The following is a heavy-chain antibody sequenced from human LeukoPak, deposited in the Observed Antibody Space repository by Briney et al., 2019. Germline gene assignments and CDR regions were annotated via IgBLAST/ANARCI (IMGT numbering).Heavy chain of an antibody. CDR3: ARVNVGSAIFEPNWFDP. V-gene: IGHV6-1*01. Sequence: SQTLSLTCAISGDSVSSNSAAWNWTRQSPSRGLEWLGRIYYTSKSKWYNDYAVSVESRITINPDTSKNQFSLHLNSVTPEDTAVYYCARVNVGSAIFEPNWFDPWGQGTLVTASS. D-gene: IGHD3-3*01. CDR2: IYYTSKSKWYN. J-gene: IGHJ5*02. CDR1: GDSVSSNSAA.